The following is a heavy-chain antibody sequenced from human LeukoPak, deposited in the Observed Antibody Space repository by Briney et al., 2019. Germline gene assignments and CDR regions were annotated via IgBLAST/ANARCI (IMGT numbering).Heavy chain of an antibody. CDR1: GGSIIGSY. CDR3: ARSRNYDSTGYNPTYYFDS. V-gene: IGHV4-59*01. CDR2: IYNTVDV. J-gene: IGHJ4*02. Sequence: PSETLSLTCTVSGGSIIGSYWTWIRQSPGGGLEYIGYIYNTVDVNYGPSLKSRVTISIDMSRSQFSLRLKSVTAADTAIYYCARSRNYDSTGYNPTYYFDSWGQGALVAVSS. D-gene: IGHD3-22*01.